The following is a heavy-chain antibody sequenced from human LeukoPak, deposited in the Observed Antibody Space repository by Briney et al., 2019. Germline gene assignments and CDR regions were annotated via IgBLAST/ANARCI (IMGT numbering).Heavy chain of an antibody. D-gene: IGHD6-13*01. J-gene: IGHJ5*02. V-gene: IGHV4-59*08. CDR3: ANTGYSSSWPFDP. CDR1: GFTFSDYY. Sequence: PGGSLRLSCAASGFTFSDYYMSWIRQAPGKGLEWIGYIYYSGSTKYNPSLKSRVTISVDTSKNQFSLKLSSVTAADTAVYYCANTGYSSSWPFDPWGQGTLVTVSS. CDR2: IYYSGST.